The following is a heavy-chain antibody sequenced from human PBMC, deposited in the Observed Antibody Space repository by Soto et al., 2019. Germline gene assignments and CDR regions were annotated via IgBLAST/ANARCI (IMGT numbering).Heavy chain of an antibody. Sequence: QVQLVESGGGVVQPGRSLRLSCAASGFTFSSYGMHWVRQAPGKGLEWVAVISYDGSNKYYADSVKGRFTISRDNSKNTLYLQMNSLRAEDTAVYYCAKDQITMIVVVTYYYYGMDVW. D-gene: IGHD3-22*01. V-gene: IGHV3-30*18. CDR3: AKDQITMIVVVTYYYYGMDV. CDR1: GFTFSSYG. CDR2: ISYDGSNK. J-gene: IGHJ6*01.